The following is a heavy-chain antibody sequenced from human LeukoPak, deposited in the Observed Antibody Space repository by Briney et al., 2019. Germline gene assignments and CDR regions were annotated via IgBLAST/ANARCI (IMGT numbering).Heavy chain of an antibody. CDR1: GFTFEDYA. J-gene: IGHJ5*02. D-gene: IGHD3-16*01. CDR2: ISWDGGSM. V-gene: IGHV3-43D*03. Sequence: GGSLRLSCAASGFTFEDYAMHWVRQGPGKGLEWLSVISWDGGSMYYGDSVEGRFTISRDKSRNSLYLQMNSLRPEDTAMYYCGKVGGLGSMSESSIDQWGQGTLVTVSS. CDR3: GKVGGLGSMSESSIDQ.